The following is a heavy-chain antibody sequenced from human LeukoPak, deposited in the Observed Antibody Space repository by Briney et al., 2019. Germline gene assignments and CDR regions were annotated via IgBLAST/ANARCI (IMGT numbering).Heavy chain of an antibody. Sequence: SETLSLTCTVSGASISGTSHYWTWTRHRPGEGLEWLGFIHFSGTIYYNPSLSSRLIISSDTSRNQMSLKLTSVTAADTAVYYCAAGDDTAKGGNYWGQGARVTVSS. CDR3: AAGDDTAKGGNY. CDR2: IHFSGTI. CDR1: GASISGTSHY. J-gene: IGHJ4*02. D-gene: IGHD5-18*01. V-gene: IGHV4-31*03.